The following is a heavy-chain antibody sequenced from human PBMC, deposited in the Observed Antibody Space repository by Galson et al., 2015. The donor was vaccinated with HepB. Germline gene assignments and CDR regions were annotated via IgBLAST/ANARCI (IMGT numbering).Heavy chain of an antibody. Sequence: SLRLSCTASGFTFSSHWMHWVRQAPGKGLVWVSRINTDGSGTTYADSVKGRFTISRDNAKNTLYLQMNSLRSEDTAVYYCARDRPHNWFDPWGQGTLVTVSS. CDR2: INTDGSGT. J-gene: IGHJ5*02. V-gene: IGHV3-74*01. CDR3: ARDRPHNWFDP. CDR1: GFTFSSHW.